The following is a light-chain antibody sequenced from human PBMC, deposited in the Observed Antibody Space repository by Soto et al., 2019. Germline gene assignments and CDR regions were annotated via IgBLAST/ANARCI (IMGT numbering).Light chain of an antibody. V-gene: IGKV3-20*01. CDR3: QQYGSSPVFT. J-gene: IGKJ3*01. CDR1: QSVSSSY. Sequence: EIVLTQSPGTLSLSPGERATLSCRASQSVSSSYLAWYQQKPGQAPRLLIYGASSRATCIPDRFSGSGSGTDFTLTISRLEPEDFAVYYCQQYGSSPVFTFGPGNKVDIK. CDR2: GAS.